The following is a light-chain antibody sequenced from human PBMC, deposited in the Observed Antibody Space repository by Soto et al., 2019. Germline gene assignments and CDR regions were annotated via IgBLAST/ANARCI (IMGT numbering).Light chain of an antibody. J-gene: IGKJ1*01. CDR3: QQYGSSPT. Sequence: EFVLTQSPGTLSLSPGERATLSCRASQTVRNNYLAWYQQKPGQAPRLLIYGASSRATGIPDRFSGRGSGTDFTLTISRLEPEDFAVYYCQQYGSSPTFGQGTKVDIK. CDR1: QTVRNNY. V-gene: IGKV3-20*01. CDR2: GAS.